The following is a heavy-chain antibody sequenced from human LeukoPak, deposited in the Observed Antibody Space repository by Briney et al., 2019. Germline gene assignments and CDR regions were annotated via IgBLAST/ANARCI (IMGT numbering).Heavy chain of an antibody. J-gene: IGHJ4*02. CDR3: ASTSNYYGSSGYYYGLRY. CDR2: IYHSGST. D-gene: IGHD3-22*01. V-gene: IGHV4-38-2*02. Sequence: SETLSLTCTVSGYSISSGYYWGWIRQPPGKGLEWIGSIYHSGSTYYNPSLKSRVTISVDTSKNQFSLKLSSVAAADTAVYYCASTSNYYGSSGYYYGLRYWGQGTLVTVSS. CDR1: GYSISSGYY.